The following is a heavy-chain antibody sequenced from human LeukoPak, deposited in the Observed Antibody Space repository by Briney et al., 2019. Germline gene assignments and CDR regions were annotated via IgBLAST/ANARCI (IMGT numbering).Heavy chain of an antibody. J-gene: IGHJ6*04. D-gene: IGHD3-10*02. Sequence: GASLKFSSKGSGYSFTSQWISWVRQMPGKVLEWMGRIDPSGSYTSYSPSFQGHVTMSADKSINTAYLQWSSLKASDTAMYYCARTAVSSGYVGKNYYYYGMDVWGKGTMVTVSS. V-gene: IGHV5-10-1*01. CDR3: ARTAVSSGYVGKNYYYYGMDV. CDR2: IDPSGSYT. CDR1: GYSFTSQW.